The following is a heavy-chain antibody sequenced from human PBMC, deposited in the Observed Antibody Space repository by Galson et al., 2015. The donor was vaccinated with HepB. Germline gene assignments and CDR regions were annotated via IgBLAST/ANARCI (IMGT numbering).Heavy chain of an antibody. V-gene: IGHV3-48*03. Sequence: SLRLSCAASGFTFSSYHMNWVRQAPGKGLEWISYISSTTTTYYADSVKGRFIISRDNAKNSLYLQMSSLRDEDTAVYYCATDWRNGYDWGGLGYWGQGTLVTVSS. CDR3: ATDWRNGYDWGGLGY. J-gene: IGHJ4*02. CDR1: GFTFSSYH. CDR2: ISSTTTT. D-gene: IGHD5-12*01.